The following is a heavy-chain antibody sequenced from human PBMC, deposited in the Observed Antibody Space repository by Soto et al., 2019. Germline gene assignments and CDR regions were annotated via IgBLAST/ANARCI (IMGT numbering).Heavy chain of an antibody. D-gene: IGHD1-7*01. Sequence: ASVKVSCKVSGYTLTELSMHWVRQAPGKGLEWMGWINPESGETNYAQKFQGWVTMTRDTSISTAYMELSRLRSDDTAVYYCARTKLAYDAFDIWGQGIMVTVSS. V-gene: IGHV1-2*04. CDR3: ARTKLAYDAFDI. J-gene: IGHJ3*02. CDR1: GYTLTELS. CDR2: INPESGET.